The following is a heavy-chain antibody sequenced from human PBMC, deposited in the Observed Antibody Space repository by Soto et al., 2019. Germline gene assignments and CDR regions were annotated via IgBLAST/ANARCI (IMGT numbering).Heavy chain of an antibody. Sequence: EVQLVQSGAEVKKPGESLKISCKGSGYSFTSYWIGWVRQMPGKGLEWMGIIYPGDSDTRYSPSFQGQVTISADKSISTASLQWSSLKASDTAMYYCARLKRDGYNYSPLYYWGQGTLVTVSS. CDR1: GYSFTSYW. D-gene: IGHD5-12*01. V-gene: IGHV5-51*03. CDR3: ARLKRDGYNYSPLYY. J-gene: IGHJ4*02. CDR2: IYPGDSDT.